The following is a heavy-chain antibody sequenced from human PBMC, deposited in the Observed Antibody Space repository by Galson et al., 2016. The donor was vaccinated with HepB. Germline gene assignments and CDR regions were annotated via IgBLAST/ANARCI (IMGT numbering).Heavy chain of an antibody. V-gene: IGHV1-18*01. CDR3: ARADDYYGSGSYPIDY. CDR2: ISAYNGNT. J-gene: IGHJ4*02. D-gene: IGHD3-10*01. Sequence: SVKVSCKASGYSFTSYGFSWVRQAPGQGLEWMGWISAYNGNTNYAQKFQGRVTMTTDTSTTTAYMELRSLRSDDTAVYYCARADDYYGSGSYPIDYWGQGTLVTVSS. CDR1: GYSFTSYG.